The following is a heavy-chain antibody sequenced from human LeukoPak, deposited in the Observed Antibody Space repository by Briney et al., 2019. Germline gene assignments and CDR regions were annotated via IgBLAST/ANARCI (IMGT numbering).Heavy chain of an antibody. D-gene: IGHD6-13*01. CDR3: ARGLRRWYSNLADWFDP. CDR2: INHSGST. CDR1: GGSFSGYY. J-gene: IGHJ5*02. Sequence: SSETLSLTCAVYGGSFSGYYWSWIRQPPGKGLEWIGEINHSGSTNYNPSLKSRVTISVDTSKNQFSLKLSSVTAADTAVYYCARGLRRWYSNLADWFDPWGQGTLVTVSS. V-gene: IGHV4-34*01.